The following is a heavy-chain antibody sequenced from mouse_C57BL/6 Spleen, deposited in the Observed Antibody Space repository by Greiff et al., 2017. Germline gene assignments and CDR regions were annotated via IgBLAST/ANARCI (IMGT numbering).Heavy chain of an antibody. CDR1: GYTFTSYC. CDR3: ARRRYYGFAY. CDR2: IYPSDGET. J-gene: IGHJ3*01. Sequence: QVQLKQPGAELVRPGSSVKLSCKASGYTFTSYCMDWVKQRPGQGLEWIGNIYPSDGETHYNQKFKDKATLTVDKSSSTAYMQLSSLTSEDSAVYYCARRRYYGFAYWGQGTLVTVSA. V-gene: IGHV1-61*01. D-gene: IGHD1-1*02.